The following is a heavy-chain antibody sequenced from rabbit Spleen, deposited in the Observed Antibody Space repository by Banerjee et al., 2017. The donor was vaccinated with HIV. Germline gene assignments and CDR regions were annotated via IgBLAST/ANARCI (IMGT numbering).Heavy chain of an antibody. Sequence: QEQLVESGGGLVQPGGSLKLSCKASGFDFSVYGLTWVRQAPGKGLEWIGYIDPIFGRTYYASWVNGRFTISSHNAQNTEDLKMTSLAAADAATYFYARDLTGVIGWNFGWWGQGTLVTVS. CDR1: GFDFSVYG. CDR3: ARDLTGVIGWNFGW. D-gene: IGHD4-1*01. CDR2: IDPIFGRT. J-gene: IGHJ3*01. V-gene: IGHV1S47*01.